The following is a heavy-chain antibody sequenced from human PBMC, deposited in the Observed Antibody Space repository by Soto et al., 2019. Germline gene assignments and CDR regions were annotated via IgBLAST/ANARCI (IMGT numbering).Heavy chain of an antibody. CDR3: ARAGYDYYDSSGYYN. CDR1: GYTFTSYG. J-gene: IGHJ4*02. D-gene: IGHD3-22*01. V-gene: IGHV1-18*01. CDR2: ISAYNGNT. Sequence: GASVKVSCKASGYTFTSYGISWVRQAPGQGLEWMGWISAYNGNTNYAQKLQGRVTMTTDTSTSTAYMELRSLRSDDTAVYYCARAGYDYYDSSGYYNWGQGTLVTVSS.